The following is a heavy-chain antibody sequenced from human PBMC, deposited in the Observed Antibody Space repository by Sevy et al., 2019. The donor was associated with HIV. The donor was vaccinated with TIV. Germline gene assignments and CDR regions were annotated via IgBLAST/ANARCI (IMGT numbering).Heavy chain of an antibody. Sequence: GGSLRLSCTASGFTLSDYYMSWIRQAPGKGLQWISYISGSDDSGGDDSIYYADSVKGRFTISRDNAKNSLYLQMSSLRADDTAVYYCARDGGCSSTACLLYFDYWGQRTLVTVSS. V-gene: IGHV3-11*01. J-gene: IGHJ4*02. CDR2: ISGSDDSGGDDSI. CDR3: ARDGGCSSTACLLYFDY. CDR1: GFTLSDYY. D-gene: IGHD2-2*01.